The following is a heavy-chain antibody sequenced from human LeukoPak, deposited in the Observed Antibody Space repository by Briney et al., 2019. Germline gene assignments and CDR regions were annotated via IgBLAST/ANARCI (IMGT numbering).Heavy chain of an antibody. Sequence: GGSLRLSCAASGFTFSSYGMHWVRQAPGKGPEWVAVISYDGSNKYYADSVKGRFTISRDNSKNTLYLQMNSLRAEDTAVYYCAKDRHFDYWGQGTLVTVSS. J-gene: IGHJ4*02. CDR2: ISYDGSNK. CDR1: GFTFSSYG. CDR3: AKDRHFDY. V-gene: IGHV3-30*18.